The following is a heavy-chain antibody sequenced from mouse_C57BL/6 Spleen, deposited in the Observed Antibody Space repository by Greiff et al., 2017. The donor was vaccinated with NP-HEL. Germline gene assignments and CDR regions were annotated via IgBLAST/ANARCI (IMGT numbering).Heavy chain of an antibody. CDR1: GYAFSSSW. J-gene: IGHJ3*01. Sequence: QVQLQQSGPELVKPGASVKISCKASGYAFSSSWMNWVKQRPGQGLEWIGRIYPGDGDTNYNGKFKGKATLTADKSSSTAYMQLSSLTSEDAAVYFCARGGVKGHWFAYWGQGTLVTVSA. CDR2: IYPGDGDT. D-gene: IGHD1-3*01. V-gene: IGHV1-82*01. CDR3: ARGGVKGHWFAY.